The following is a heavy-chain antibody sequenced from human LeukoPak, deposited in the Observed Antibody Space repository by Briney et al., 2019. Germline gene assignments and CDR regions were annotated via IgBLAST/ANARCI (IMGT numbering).Heavy chain of an antibody. J-gene: IGHJ4*02. Sequence: GGSLRLSCAASGFTFRSFWMHWVRHTPGKGLLWVSRINRDGTSTTYADSVKGRFTISRDNAKNTLYLQVNSLRAEDTAIYYCARDIAAAVDYWGQGTLVTVSS. D-gene: IGHD6-13*01. CDR3: ARDIAAAVDY. CDR1: GFTFRSFW. V-gene: IGHV3-74*01. CDR2: INRDGTST.